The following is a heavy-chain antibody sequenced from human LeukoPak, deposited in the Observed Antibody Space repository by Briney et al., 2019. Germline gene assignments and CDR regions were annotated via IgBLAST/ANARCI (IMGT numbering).Heavy chain of an antibody. J-gene: IGHJ6*02. CDR1: GGSISSYY. CDR2: IYYSGNT. CDR3: ARQSQTFFYAMDV. V-gene: IGHV4-59*01. Sequence: SETLSLTCTVSGGSISSYYWSWIRQPPGKGLEWVGYIYYSGNTNYNPSLKSRVTISVDTSKNQFSLKLTSVTAADTAVYFCARQSQTFFYAMDVWGQGTTVTVSS.